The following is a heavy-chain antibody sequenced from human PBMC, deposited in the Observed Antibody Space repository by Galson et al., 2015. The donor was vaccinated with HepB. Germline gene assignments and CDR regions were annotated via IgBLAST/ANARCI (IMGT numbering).Heavy chain of an antibody. CDR1: GFTFSSYS. CDR2: ISGSSSYI. V-gene: IGHV3-21*01. CDR3: ARDATAAGFHWFDP. Sequence: SLRLSCAASGFTFSSYSMNWVRQAPGKGLEWVSSISGSSSYIFYTDSVKGRFTISRDNAKNSLFLQMSSLRVEDTAVYYCARDATAAGFHWFDPWGQGTLVTVSS. J-gene: IGHJ5*02. D-gene: IGHD6-13*01.